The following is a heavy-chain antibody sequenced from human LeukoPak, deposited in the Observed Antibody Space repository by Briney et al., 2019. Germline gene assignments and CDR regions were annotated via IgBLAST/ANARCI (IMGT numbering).Heavy chain of an antibody. CDR1: GFTFSDAW. CDR3: VNLWFAGFDYGMDV. V-gene: IGHV3-64D*06. CDR2: ISSNGGST. Sequence: GGSLRLSCAASGFTFSDAWMSWVRQAPGKGLEYVSAISSNGGSTYYADSVKGRFTISRDNSKNTLYLQMSSLRAEDTAVYYCVNLWFAGFDYGMDVWGQGTTVTVSS. D-gene: IGHD3-10*01. J-gene: IGHJ6*02.